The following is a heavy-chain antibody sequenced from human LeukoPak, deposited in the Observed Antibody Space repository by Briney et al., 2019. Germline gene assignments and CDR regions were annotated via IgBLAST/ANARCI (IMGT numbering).Heavy chain of an antibody. CDR2: ISYDGSNK. CDR3: ARGSSWYGAFDI. D-gene: IGHD6-13*01. V-gene: IGHV3-30-3*01. CDR1: GFTFSSYA. Sequence: GGSLRLSCAASGFTFSSYAMHWVRQAPGKGLEWVAVISYDGSNKYYADSVKGRFTISRDNSKNTLYLQMNSLRAEDTAVYYCARGSSWYGAFDIWGQGTMVTVSS. J-gene: IGHJ3*02.